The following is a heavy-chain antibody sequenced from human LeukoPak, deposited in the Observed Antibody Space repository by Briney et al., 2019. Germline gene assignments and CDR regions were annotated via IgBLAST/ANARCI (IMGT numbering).Heavy chain of an antibody. V-gene: IGHV4-59*01. CDR2: IYYSGST. D-gene: IGHD2-15*01. Sequence: SETLSLTCTVSGGSISSYYWSWIRQPPGKGLEWIGYIYYSGSTNYNPSLKSRVTISVDTSKNQFSLKLSSVTAADTAVYYSARVAGCSGGSCYPHWFDPWGQGTLVTVSS. CDR1: GGSISSYY. CDR3: ARVAGCSGGSCYPHWFDP. J-gene: IGHJ5*02.